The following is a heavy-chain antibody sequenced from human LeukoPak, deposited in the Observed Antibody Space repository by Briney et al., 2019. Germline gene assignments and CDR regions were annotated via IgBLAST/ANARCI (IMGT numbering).Heavy chain of an antibody. CDR2: IYYSGST. CDR3: ARRRNSGWLFDY. V-gene: IGHV4-59*08. Sequence: SETLSLTCTVSGGSISSYYWSWIRQPPGKGLEWIGYIYYSGSTNYNPSLKSRVTISVDTSKNQFSLKLSSVTAADTAVYYCARRRNSGWLFDYWGQGTLVTVSS. CDR1: GGSISSYY. J-gene: IGHJ4*02. D-gene: IGHD6-19*01.